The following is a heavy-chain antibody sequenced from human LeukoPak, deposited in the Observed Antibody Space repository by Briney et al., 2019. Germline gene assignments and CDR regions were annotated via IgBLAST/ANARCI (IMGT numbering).Heavy chain of an antibody. Sequence: GESLSLSCAASGFAFSSAWMAWVRQAPGKGLEWVGRIKSKTYGGTAEYAAPVRGRFTISRDDSKNTLFLQMNSLKTKDTAVYSGTTDVSWYYDGSGLPWGQGTLVTVSS. CDR2: IKSKTYGGTA. J-gene: IGHJ5*02. V-gene: IGHV3-15*01. CDR3: TTDVSWYYDGSGLP. D-gene: IGHD3-22*01. CDR1: GFAFSSAW.